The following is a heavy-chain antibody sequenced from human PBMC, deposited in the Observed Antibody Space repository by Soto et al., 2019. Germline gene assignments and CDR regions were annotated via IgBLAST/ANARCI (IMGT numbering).Heavy chain of an antibody. CDR3: ARGRVTIFGRGKNWFDP. D-gene: IGHD3-3*01. CDR2: IYYSGST. Sequence: PSETLSLTCTFSGGSISSYYWSWIRQPPGKGLEWIGYIYYSGSTNYNPSLKSRVTISVDTSKNQFSLKLSSVTAADTAVYYCARGRVTIFGRGKNWFDPWGQGTLVTVSS. V-gene: IGHV4-59*01. J-gene: IGHJ5*02. CDR1: GGSISSYY.